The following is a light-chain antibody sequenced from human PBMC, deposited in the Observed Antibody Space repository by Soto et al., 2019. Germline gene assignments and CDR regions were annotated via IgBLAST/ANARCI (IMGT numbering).Light chain of an antibody. CDR3: QQLNGYQLA. V-gene: IGKV1-9*01. J-gene: IGKJ4*01. CDR1: QAMSTY. CDR2: SAS. Sequence: DIQLTQSPSFLSAFVGDTVTITCRASQAMSTYLAWYQQKPGKVPKLLIRSASTLQSGVPPRFSGGGFGTEFTPTISTLQPDDSGIYYCQQLNGYQLAFGGGTNVEIK.